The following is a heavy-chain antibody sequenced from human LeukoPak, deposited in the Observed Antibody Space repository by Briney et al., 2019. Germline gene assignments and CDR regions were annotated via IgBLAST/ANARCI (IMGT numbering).Heavy chain of an antibody. CDR3: ARSQIPDF. J-gene: IGHJ4*02. D-gene: IGHD2-21*01. V-gene: IGHV1-2*02. Sequence: ASVKVSSKASVDTFTVYYMHWVRQAPGQGGEWMGWINPNSGDTKCAQKFQGRVTMTRDTSIGTAYMELSRLTSDDTAVYYCARSQIPDFWGQGTLVTVSS. CDR2: INPNSGDT. CDR1: VDTFTVYY.